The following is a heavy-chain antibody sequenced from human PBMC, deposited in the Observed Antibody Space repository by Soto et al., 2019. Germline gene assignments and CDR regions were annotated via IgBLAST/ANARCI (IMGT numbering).Heavy chain of an antibody. CDR2: INPSGGST. CDR1: GYTFTSYY. CDR3: AIWLPTVEYFQH. D-gene: IGHD5-12*01. V-gene: IGHV1-46*01. J-gene: IGHJ1*01. Sequence: QVQLVQSGAEVKKPGASVKVSCKASGYTFTSYYMHWVRQAPGQGLAWMGIINPSGGSTSYAQKFQGRVTMTRDTSTSTVYMELSSLRSEDTAVYYCAIWLPTVEYFQHWGQGTLVTVSS.